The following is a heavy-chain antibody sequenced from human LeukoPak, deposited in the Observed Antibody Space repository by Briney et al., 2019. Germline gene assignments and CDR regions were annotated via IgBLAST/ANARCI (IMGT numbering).Heavy chain of an antibody. CDR3: ARGGDSSGYYPNWFDP. CDR1: GFTVSSNY. D-gene: IGHD3-22*01. Sequence: GGSLRLSCAASGFTVSSNYMSWVRQAPGKGLEWVSVIYSGGGTYYADSMKGRFTISRDNSKNTLYLQMNSLRAEDTAVYYCARGGDSSGYYPNWFDPWGQGTLVTVSS. J-gene: IGHJ5*02. V-gene: IGHV3-53*01. CDR2: IYSGGGT.